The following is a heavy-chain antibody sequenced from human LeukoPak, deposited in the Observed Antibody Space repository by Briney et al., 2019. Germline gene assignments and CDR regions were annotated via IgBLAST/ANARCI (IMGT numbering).Heavy chain of an antibody. CDR2: IYTSGST. J-gene: IGHJ6*03. D-gene: IGHD3-22*01. V-gene: IGHV4-4*07. CDR3: AREMYYYDSSGYYQYYYYYYMDV. Sequence: SETLSLTCTVSGGSISSYYWSWIRQPAGKGLEWIGRIYTSGSTNYNPSLKSRVPMSVDTSKNQFFLKLSSVTAADTAVYYCAREMYYYDSSGYYQYYYYYYMDVWGKGTTVTVSS. CDR1: GGSISSYY.